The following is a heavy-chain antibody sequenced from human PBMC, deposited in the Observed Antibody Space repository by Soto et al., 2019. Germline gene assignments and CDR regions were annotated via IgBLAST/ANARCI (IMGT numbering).Heavy chain of an antibody. CDR3: ARSRGLWFGELSWYFDL. D-gene: IGHD3-10*01. Sequence: SETLSLTCTVSGGSISSYYWSWIRQPPGKGLEWIGYIYYSGSTNYNPSLKSRVTISVDTSKNQFSLELSSVTAADTAVYYCARSRGLWFGELSWYFDLWGRGTLVTVSS. V-gene: IGHV4-59*01. J-gene: IGHJ2*01. CDR1: GGSISSYY. CDR2: IYYSGST.